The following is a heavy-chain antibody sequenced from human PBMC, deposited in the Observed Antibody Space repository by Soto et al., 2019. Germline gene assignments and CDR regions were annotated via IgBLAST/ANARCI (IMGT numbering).Heavy chain of an antibody. CDR1: GFPVSTNY. D-gene: IGHD4-17*01. CDR3: ARGDGDYGRRLDP. CDR2: IYDGGST. V-gene: IGHV3-66*01. Sequence: EVQLVDSGGGLVQPGGSLRLSCAASGFPVSTNYVSLVRQAPGKGLEWVSIIYDGGSTYYADSVKGRFTISRDNLKNMLYLQMNSLRAEDTAVYYWARGDGDYGRRLDPWGQGTLVTVSS. J-gene: IGHJ5*01.